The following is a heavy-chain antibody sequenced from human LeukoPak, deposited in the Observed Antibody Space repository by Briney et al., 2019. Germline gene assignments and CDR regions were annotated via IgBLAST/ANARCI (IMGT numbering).Heavy chain of an antibody. CDR3: ARAGGYNWNFEPSFDY. CDR2: INPNSGGT. CDR1: GYTFTGYY. J-gene: IGHJ4*02. Sequence: ASVKVSCKASGYTFTGYYMHWVRQAPGQGLEWMGWINPNSGGTNYAQKFQGRVTMTRDTSISTAYMELSRLRSDDTVVYYCARAGGYNWNFEPSFDYWGQGTLVTVSS. D-gene: IGHD1-7*01. V-gene: IGHV1-2*02.